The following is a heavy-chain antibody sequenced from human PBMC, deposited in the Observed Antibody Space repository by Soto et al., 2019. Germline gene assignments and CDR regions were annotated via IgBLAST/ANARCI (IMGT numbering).Heavy chain of an antibody. J-gene: IGHJ4*02. CDR1: GGSFSGYY. D-gene: IGHD3-16*01. CDR2: INHSGST. CDR3: ARVGRKDTCGGVIYDY. V-gene: IGHV4-34*01. Sequence: SETLSLTCAVYGGSFSGYYWSWIRQPPGKGLEWIGEINHSGSTNYNPSLKSRVTISVDTSKNQFSLKLSSVTAADTAVYYCARVGRKDTCGGVIYDYWGKGTLVTVS.